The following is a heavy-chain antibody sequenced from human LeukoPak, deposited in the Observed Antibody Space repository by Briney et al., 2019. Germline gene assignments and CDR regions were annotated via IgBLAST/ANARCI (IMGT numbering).Heavy chain of an antibody. J-gene: IGHJ6*02. V-gene: IGHV3-23*01. CDR3: AKDRSWSLHYGMDV. CDR2: IIGNGGST. CDR1: GFRFYSYA. Sequence: GGSLRLSCAASGFRFYSYAMSWVRQAPGKGLEWVSGIIGNGGSTHYADSVKGRFTISRDNSKNTLYLQMNSLRAKDTAVYYCAKDRSWSLHYGMDVWGQGTTVTVSS. D-gene: IGHD6-13*01.